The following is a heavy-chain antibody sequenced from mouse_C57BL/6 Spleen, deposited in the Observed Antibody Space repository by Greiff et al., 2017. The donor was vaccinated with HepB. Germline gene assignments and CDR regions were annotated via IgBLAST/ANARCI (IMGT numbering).Heavy chain of an antibody. CDR1: GFTFSSYA. CDR2: ISDGGSYT. D-gene: IGHD1-1*01. J-gene: IGHJ3*01. V-gene: IGHV5-4*01. Sequence: EVKLVESGGGLVKPGGSLNLSCAASGFTFSSYAMSWVRQTPEKRLEWVATISDGGSYTYYPDNVKGRFTISRDNANTHLYRQMSHLKSADTAMYYCARDNYYGSSYDYWGQGTLVTVSA. CDR3: ARDNYYGSSYDY.